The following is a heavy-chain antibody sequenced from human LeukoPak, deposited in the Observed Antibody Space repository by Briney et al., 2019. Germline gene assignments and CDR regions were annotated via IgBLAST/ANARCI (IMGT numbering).Heavy chain of an antibody. CDR3: AREAVASPKFDC. CDR1: GGSISSSSYY. Sequence: SETLSLTCTVSGGSISSSSYYWGWIRQPPGKGLEWIGYIYYSGSTYYNPSLKSRLTISVDTSKNQFSLKLSSVTAADTAVYYCAREAVASPKFDCWGQGTLVTVSS. D-gene: IGHD5-12*01. J-gene: IGHJ4*02. V-gene: IGHV4-31*03. CDR2: IYYSGST.